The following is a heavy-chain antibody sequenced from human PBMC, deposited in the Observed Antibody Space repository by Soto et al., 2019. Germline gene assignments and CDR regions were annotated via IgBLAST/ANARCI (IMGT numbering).Heavy chain of an antibody. V-gene: IGHV3-30-3*01. CDR3: AREPGGYSYGPLTYYYYGMDV. D-gene: IGHD5-18*01. Sequence: PGGSLRLSCAASGFTFSSYAMHWVRQAPGKGLEWVAVISYDGSNKYYADSVKGRFTISRDNSKNTLYLQMNSLRAEDTAVYYCAREPGGYSYGPLTYYYYGMDVWGQGTTVTVSS. CDR1: GFTFSSYA. J-gene: IGHJ6*02. CDR2: ISYDGSNK.